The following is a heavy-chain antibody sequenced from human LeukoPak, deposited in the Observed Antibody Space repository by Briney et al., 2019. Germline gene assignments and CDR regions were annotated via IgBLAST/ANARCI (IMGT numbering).Heavy chain of an antibody. D-gene: IGHD6-13*01. CDR1: GYTFTDYY. CDR3: ARGVRAAAGSYYFDY. CDR2: ISAYNGYT. V-gene: IGHV1-18*04. Sequence: ASVRVSCKASGYTFTDYYIHWLRQAPGQGLEWMGRISAYNGYTNYAQKFQGRVTMTTDTSTSTAYMELRSLRSDDTAVYYCARGVRAAAGSYYFDYWGQGTLVTVSS. J-gene: IGHJ4*02.